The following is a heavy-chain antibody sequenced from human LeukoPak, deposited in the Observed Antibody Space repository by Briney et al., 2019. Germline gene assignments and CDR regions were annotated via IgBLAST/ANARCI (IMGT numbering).Heavy chain of an antibody. CDR2: IRTKASGGAI. V-gene: IGHV3-49*03. D-gene: IGHD3-10*01. CDR3: ARGSYQFDY. Sequence: GGSLRLSCTSSGFTFGDYAMSWFRQASGKGLEWVSFIRTKASGGAIDYAASVKGRFVISRDDSNSIVYLQMSSLKTEDTAVYYCARGSYQFDYWGQGTLVTVSS. J-gene: IGHJ4*02. CDR1: GFTFGDYA.